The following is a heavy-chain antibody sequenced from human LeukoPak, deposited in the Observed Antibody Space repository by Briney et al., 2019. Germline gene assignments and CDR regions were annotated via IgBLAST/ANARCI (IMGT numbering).Heavy chain of an antibody. D-gene: IGHD6-13*01. CDR1: GFTFSSYG. J-gene: IGHJ6*02. CDR2: ISYDGSNK. CDR3: AKPSLREQQLIYGMDV. V-gene: IGHV3-30*18. Sequence: GRSLRLSCAASGFTFSSYGMHWVRQAPGKGLGWVAVISYDGSNKYYADSVKGRFTISRDNSKNTLYLQMNSLRAEDTAVYYCAKPSLREQQLIYGMDVWGQGTTVTVSS.